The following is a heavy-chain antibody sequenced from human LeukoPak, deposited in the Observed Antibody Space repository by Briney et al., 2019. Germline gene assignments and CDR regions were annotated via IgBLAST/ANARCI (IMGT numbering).Heavy chain of an antibody. CDR1: GYTFTSYG. CDR2: ISAYNGNT. V-gene: IGHV1-18*01. D-gene: IGHD3-22*01. J-gene: IGHJ4*02. Sequence: ASVKVSCKASGYTFTSYGISWVRQAPGQGLEWMGWISAYNGNTNYAQKLQGRVTMTTDTSTSTAYMELRSLRSDDTAVYYCARLKGDYYDSSGYFDYWGQGTLVTVSS. CDR3: ARLKGDYYDSSGYFDY.